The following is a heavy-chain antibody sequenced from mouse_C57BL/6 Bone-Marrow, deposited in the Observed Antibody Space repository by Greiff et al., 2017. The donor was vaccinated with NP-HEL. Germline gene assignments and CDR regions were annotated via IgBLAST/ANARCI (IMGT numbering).Heavy chain of an antibody. Sequence: EVKVVESGGGLVQPGGSMKLSCAASGFTFSDAWMDWVRQSPEKGLEWVAEIRNKANNHATYYAESVKGRFTISRDDSKSSVYLQMNSLRAEDTGIYYCTRDYDVNYFDYWGQGTTLTVSS. CDR3: TRDYDVNYFDY. CDR1: GFTFSDAW. V-gene: IGHV6-6*01. D-gene: IGHD2-4*01. J-gene: IGHJ2*01. CDR2: IRNKANNHAT.